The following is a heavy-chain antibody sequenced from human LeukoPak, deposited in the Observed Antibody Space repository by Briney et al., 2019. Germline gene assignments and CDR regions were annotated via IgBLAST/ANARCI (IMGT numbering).Heavy chain of an antibody. V-gene: IGHV4-39*07. Sequence: SETLSLTCTVSGGSISSSSYYWGWIRQPPGKGLEWIGSIYYSGSTYYNPSLKSRVTISVDTSKNQFSLKMSSVTAADTAVYYCARGIAAAPERAFDIWGQGAMVTVSS. D-gene: IGHD6-13*01. J-gene: IGHJ3*02. CDR2: IYYSGST. CDR3: ARGIAAAPERAFDI. CDR1: GGSISSSSYY.